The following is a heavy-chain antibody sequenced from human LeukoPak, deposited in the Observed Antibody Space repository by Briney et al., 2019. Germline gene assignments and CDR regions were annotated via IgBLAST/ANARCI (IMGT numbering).Heavy chain of an antibody. J-gene: IGHJ6*01. CDR3: ARDISLRMDA. CDR1: GFTFSTYW. Sequence: GGSLRLSRAASGFTFSTYWIHWVRQAPGKGLMWVSVISGDGSNTRYADSVKGRFTISRDNAKNTLYLQMNSLRAEDTAVYYCARDISLRMDAWGQGTTVTVSS. CDR2: ISGDGSNT. V-gene: IGHV3-74*01.